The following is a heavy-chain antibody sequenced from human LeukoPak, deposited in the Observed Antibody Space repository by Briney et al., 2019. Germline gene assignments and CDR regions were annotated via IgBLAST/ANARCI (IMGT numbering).Heavy chain of an antibody. D-gene: IGHD1-26*01. J-gene: IGHJ4*02. Sequence: PGGSLRLSCAASGFTFDDYSMHWVRQPPGKGLEWVSLITWDGGSTYYADSVKGRFTISRDNSKNSLYLQVNSLRPEDTALYYCAKDGRNYFDYWGQGTLVTVSS. CDR3: AKDGRNYFDY. CDR1: GFTFDDYS. V-gene: IGHV3-43D*04. CDR2: ITWDGGST.